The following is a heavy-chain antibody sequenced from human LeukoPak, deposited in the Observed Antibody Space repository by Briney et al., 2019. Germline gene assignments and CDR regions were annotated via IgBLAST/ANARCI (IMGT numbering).Heavy chain of an antibody. CDR2: ITSSSSTI. D-gene: IGHD1-1*01. J-gene: IGHJ4*02. Sequence: GGSLRLSCAASGFTFSSYTMNWVRRAPGKGLEWVSYITSSSSTIYYADSVKGRFTISRDNAKNSLYLQMNSLRAEDTAVYYCASEYTYWGQGTLVTVSS. CDR3: ASEYTY. V-gene: IGHV3-48*01. CDR1: GFTFSSYT.